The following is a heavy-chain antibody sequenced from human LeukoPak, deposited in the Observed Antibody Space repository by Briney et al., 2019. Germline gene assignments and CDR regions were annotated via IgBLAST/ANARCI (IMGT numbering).Heavy chain of an antibody. V-gene: IGHV1-24*01. CDR3: VTGDHSPYYFHY. CDR2: FHPEDDEI. Sequence: GASVKVSCTVSGSSLSGLSMHWVRHSPPKGLEWLGGFHPEDDEIIYAQNFQGRVTMTEDTSTDTAYMELRSLRSEDTAVCYCVTGDHSPYYFHYWGQGTLVTVSS. J-gene: IGHJ4*02. D-gene: IGHD1-26*01. CDR1: GSSLSGLS.